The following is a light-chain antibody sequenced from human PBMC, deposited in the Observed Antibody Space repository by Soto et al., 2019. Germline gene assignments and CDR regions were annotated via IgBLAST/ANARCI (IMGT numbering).Light chain of an antibody. CDR2: DVS. V-gene: IGLV2-14*01. Sequence: QSALIQPASVFGSPGQSITICCTGTSSDVGGYNYVSWYQQHPGNAPKLMIYDVSKRPSGVSNRFSGSKSGNTASLTISVLQAEDEADYYCSSYTSSSTYVVGTGTKVTVL. CDR3: SSYTSSSTYV. CDR1: SSDVGGYNY. J-gene: IGLJ1*01.